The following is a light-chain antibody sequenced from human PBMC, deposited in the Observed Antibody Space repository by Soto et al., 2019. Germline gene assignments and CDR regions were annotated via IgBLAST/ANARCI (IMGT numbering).Light chain of an antibody. Sequence: QSVLTQPPSASGTPGQRVTISRSGSTSNIGTNTVNWYQQVPGTAPRLLIYSNNQRPSGVPDRFSGSKSGTSASLAISGLQSEDEADYYCATWDDSLNGHYVFGGGTKLTVL. CDR3: ATWDDSLNGHYV. J-gene: IGLJ1*01. CDR1: TSNIGTNT. V-gene: IGLV1-44*01. CDR2: SNN.